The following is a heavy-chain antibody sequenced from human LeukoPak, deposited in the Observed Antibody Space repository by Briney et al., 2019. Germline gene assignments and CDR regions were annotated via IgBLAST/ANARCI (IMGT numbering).Heavy chain of an antibody. Sequence: PGGSLRLSCAASGFTLSNHWMIWVRQAPGKGLEWVAVISYDGSNKYYADSVKGRFTISRDNSKNTLYLQMNSLRAEDTAVYYCARDSRQQVASPDYWGQGTLVTVSS. D-gene: IGHD6-13*01. CDR3: ARDSRQQVASPDY. CDR1: GFTLSNHW. J-gene: IGHJ4*02. V-gene: IGHV3-30-3*01. CDR2: ISYDGSNK.